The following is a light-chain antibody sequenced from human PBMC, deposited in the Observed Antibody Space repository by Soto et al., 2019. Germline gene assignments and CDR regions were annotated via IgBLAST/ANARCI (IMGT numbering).Light chain of an antibody. Sequence: IQLRHSRSSLSASVGDRVPITCQASRGLRSYLAWYLQKPGKSPKLLVYSASTLQSGVPGRFSGSGSGTDFTLTISSLEPEDFATYYCQQCNSYSMTFGQGTRVEIK. J-gene: IGKJ5*01. V-gene: IGKV1-9*01. CDR1: RGLRSY. CDR2: SAS. CDR3: QQCNSYSMT.